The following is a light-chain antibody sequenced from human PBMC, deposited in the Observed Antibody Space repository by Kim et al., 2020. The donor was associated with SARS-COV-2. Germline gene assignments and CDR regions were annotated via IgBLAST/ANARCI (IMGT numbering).Light chain of an antibody. CDR3: QSYDSSANWV. V-gene: IGLV6-57*01. Sequence: NFMLTQPHSVSESPGKTVTISCTRSSGRIASNYVQWYQQRPGSSPTTVIYEDNQSPSGVPDRFSGSIDRSSNSASLTISGLKTEDEADYYCQSYDSSANWVFGGGTQLTVL. J-gene: IGLJ3*02. CDR1: SGRIASNY. CDR2: EDN.